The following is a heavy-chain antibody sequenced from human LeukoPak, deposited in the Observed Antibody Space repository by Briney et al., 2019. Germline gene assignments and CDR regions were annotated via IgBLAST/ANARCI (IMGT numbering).Heavy chain of an antibody. J-gene: IGHJ4*02. D-gene: IGHD1-26*01. V-gene: IGHV3-7*01. CDR2: IKQDGSEK. Sequence: GGSLSLSCAASGFTFSSYWMSWVRQAPGKGLEWVANIKQDGSEKYYVDSVKGRFTISRDNAKNSLYLQMNSLRAEDTAVYYCARGIRGGSYFLFDYWGQGTLVTVSS. CDR1: GFTFSSYW. CDR3: ARGIRGGSYFLFDY.